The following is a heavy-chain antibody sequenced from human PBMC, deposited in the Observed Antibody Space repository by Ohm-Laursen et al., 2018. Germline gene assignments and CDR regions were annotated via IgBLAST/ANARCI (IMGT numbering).Heavy chain of an antibody. Sequence: GTLSLTCTVFGGSLRNYYWSWIRQPPGKGLEWIGYIYYNGNPRYNPSLESRVTISVDPSKNQFSLKLNSVTAADTALYYCVLYSSFSVSWGQGTLVTVSS. CDR3: VLYSSFSVS. J-gene: IGHJ5*02. D-gene: IGHD6-6*01. CDR1: GGSLRNYY. CDR2: IYYNGNP. V-gene: IGHV4-59*08.